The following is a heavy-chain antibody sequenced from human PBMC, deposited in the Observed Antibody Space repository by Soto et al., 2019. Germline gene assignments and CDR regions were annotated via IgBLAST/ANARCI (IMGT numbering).Heavy chain of an antibody. CDR1: GFTFSNYG. CDR2: IWNAGAKK. V-gene: IGHV3-33*01. D-gene: IGHD3-16*01. Sequence: QVQLVESGGGVVQPGRSLRLSCAAAGFTFSNYGMHWVRQAPGKGLEWVAGIWNAGAKKYYEDSVKGRFTISRDNSDNTLFLQMNSLTAEDSAGYYCVRGGKTAGAFDIWGQGTMVTVSS. CDR3: VRGGKTAGAFDI. J-gene: IGHJ3*02.